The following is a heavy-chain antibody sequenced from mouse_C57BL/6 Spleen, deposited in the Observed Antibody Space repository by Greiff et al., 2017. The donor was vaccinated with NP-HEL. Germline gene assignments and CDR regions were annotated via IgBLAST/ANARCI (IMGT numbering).Heavy chain of an antibody. V-gene: IGHV1-53*01. CDR1: GYTFTSYW. CDR2: INPSNGGT. J-gene: IGHJ2*01. Sequence: VQLQQPGTELVKPGASVKLSCKASGYTFTSYWMHWVKQRPGQGLEWIGNINPSNGGTNYNEKFKSKATLTVDKSSSTAYMQLSSLTSEDSAVYYCARDTMVTTGYFDYWGQGTTLTVSS. D-gene: IGHD2-2*01. CDR3: ARDTMVTTGYFDY.